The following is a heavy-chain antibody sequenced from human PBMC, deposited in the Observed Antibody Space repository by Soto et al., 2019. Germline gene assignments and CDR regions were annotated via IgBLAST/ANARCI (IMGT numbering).Heavy chain of an antibody. J-gene: IGHJ3*02. CDR2: INHSGST. V-gene: IGHV4-34*01. CDR1: GGSFSGYY. D-gene: IGHD3-22*01. CDR3: ARVTYYYDSSGYTGRAAFDI. Sequence: QVQLQQWGAGLLKPSETLSITCAVYGGSFSGYYWSWIRQPPGKGLEWIGEINHSGSTNYNPSLKSRVTISVDTSKNQFSLKLSSVTAADTAVYYCARVTYYYDSSGYTGRAAFDIWGQGTMVTVSS.